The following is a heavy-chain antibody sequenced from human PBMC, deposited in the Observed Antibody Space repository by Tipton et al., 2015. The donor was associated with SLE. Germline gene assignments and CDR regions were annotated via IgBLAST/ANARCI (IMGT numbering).Heavy chain of an antibody. V-gene: IGHV4-39*01. D-gene: IGHD6-19*01. CDR2: IYYSGST. J-gene: IGHJ5*02. Sequence: TLSLTCTVSGGSISSSSYYWGWIRQPPGKGLEWIGSIYYSGSTYYNPSLKSRVTNSVDTSKNMFSLKLSSGTAADTAVYYCARALRGGSGRGWFDPWGQGTLVTVSS. CDR3: ARALRGGSGRGWFDP. CDR1: GGSISSSSYY.